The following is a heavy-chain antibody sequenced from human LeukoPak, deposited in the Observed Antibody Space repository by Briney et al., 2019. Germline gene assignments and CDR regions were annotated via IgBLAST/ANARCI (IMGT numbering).Heavy chain of an antibody. Sequence: SVKVSCKASGGTFSSFAFSWVRQAPGRGLEWMGGIIPLPGTANYAQRFQGRVTITTDESTTTAYMDLTSLRSEDTAVYYCARGLTTGTTILWFDSCGQGTLVTVSS. CDR2: IIPLPGTA. CDR1: GGTFSSFA. V-gene: IGHV1-69*05. CDR3: ARGLTTGTTILWFDS. J-gene: IGHJ5*01. D-gene: IGHD1-1*01.